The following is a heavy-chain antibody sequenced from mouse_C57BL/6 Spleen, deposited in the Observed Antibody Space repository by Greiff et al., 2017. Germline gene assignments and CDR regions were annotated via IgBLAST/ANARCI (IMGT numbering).Heavy chain of an antibody. CDR1: GFTFSSYG. CDR2: ISSGGSYT. CDR3: TRQDDGTRAWFAY. D-gene: IGHD2-3*01. Sequence: EVKLMESGGDLVKPGGSLKLSCAASGFTFSSYGMSWVRQTPDKRLEWVATISSGGSYTYYPDSVKGRFTISRDNAKNTLYLQMSSLKSEDTAMYYCTRQDDGTRAWFAYWGQGTLVTVSA. V-gene: IGHV5-6*01. J-gene: IGHJ3*01.